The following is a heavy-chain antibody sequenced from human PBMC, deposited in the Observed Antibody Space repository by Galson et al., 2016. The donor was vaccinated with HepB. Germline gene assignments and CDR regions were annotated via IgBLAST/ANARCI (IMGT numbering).Heavy chain of an antibody. CDR3: WRAGAVIGTLIRRVFDY. J-gene: IGHJ4*02. Sequence: SVKVSCKAHGGDFSNYAINWVRQAPGQGLEWMGAIIPIFGTKFYAQKFQGRVRITADESTTAAYMELSSLRSDDTAVYYCWRAGAVIGTLIRRVFDYWGQGTLVTVSS. CDR2: IIPIFGTK. V-gene: IGHV1-69*13. CDR1: GGDFSNYA. D-gene: IGHD6-19*01.